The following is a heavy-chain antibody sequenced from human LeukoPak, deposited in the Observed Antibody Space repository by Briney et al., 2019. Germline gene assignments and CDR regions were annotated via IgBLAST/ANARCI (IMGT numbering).Heavy chain of an antibody. CDR1: GYTFSSYD. D-gene: IGHD5-12*01. CDR2: MNPNDGEA. Sequence: ASVKVSCKASGYTFSSYDINWVRLATGQGLEWMGWMNPNDGEAGYAQHFQGRVTMTRDTSITTAYLEPSGLRSEDSAVYYCARGGAIITAYKHIVCWGEGTLVSVCS. V-gene: IGHV1-8*01. CDR3: ARGGAIITAYKHIVC. J-gene: IGHJ4*02.